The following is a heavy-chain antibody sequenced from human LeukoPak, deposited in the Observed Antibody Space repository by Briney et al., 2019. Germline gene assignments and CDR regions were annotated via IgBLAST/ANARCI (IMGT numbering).Heavy chain of an antibody. CDR1: GFTFSSYA. V-gene: IGHV3-30*04. CDR3: AKTWLASYYYYYYYMDV. CDR2: ISFDGTDA. J-gene: IGHJ6*03. D-gene: IGHD6-19*01. Sequence: PGPSLRLSCAASGFTFSSYAIHWVRQAPGKGLEWVAVISFDGTDAFYADSVKGRFTISRDNSKNTLYLQMNSLRAEDTAVYYCAKTWLASYYYYYYYMDVWGKGTTVTISS.